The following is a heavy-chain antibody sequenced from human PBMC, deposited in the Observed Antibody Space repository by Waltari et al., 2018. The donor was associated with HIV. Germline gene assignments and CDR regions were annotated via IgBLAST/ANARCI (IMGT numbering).Heavy chain of an antibody. CDR2: INDSGST. Sequence: QVQLQQWGAGLLKPSETLSLTCSVHGGSFTTYYWSWIRQFPGKGLEWIGEINDSGSTDYSPSLQSRVTISVGTSKNQFSLKLSSVTAADTAVYYCARVQPPQILIFLSAVTARGSVDVWGQGTTVTVSS. CDR1: GGSFTTYY. V-gene: IGHV4-34*01. J-gene: IGHJ6*02. D-gene: IGHD2-21*02. CDR3: ARVQPPQILIFLSAVTARGSVDV.